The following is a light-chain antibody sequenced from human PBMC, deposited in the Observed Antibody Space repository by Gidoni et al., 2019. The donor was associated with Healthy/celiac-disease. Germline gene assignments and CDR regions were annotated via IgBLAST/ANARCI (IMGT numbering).Light chain of an antibody. CDR3: CSYAGSYTLV. CDR1: SSDVGGYNY. CDR2: DVS. V-gene: IGLV2-11*01. J-gene: IGLJ2*01. Sequence: APTQPRPGSGSPGQAVTISCTGTSSDVGGYNYVSWYQQPPGKAPKLMIYDVSKRPSGVPDRFSGSKSGNTSSLTISGLQAEDEADYYCCSYAGSYTLVFGGGTKLTVL.